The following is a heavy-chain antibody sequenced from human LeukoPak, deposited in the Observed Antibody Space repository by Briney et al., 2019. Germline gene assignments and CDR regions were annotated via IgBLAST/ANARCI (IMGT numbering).Heavy chain of an antibody. CDR1: GYTFTSYG. CDR3: ARTDRQYSGGTEDY. Sequence: ASVKVSCKASGYTFTSYGISWVRQAPGQGLEWMGWISAYNGNTNYAQKLQGRVTMTTDTPTSTAYMELRSLRAEDTAVYYCARTDRQYSGGTEDYWGQGTLVTVSS. CDR2: ISAYNGNT. J-gene: IGHJ4*02. D-gene: IGHD5-12*01. V-gene: IGHV1-18*01.